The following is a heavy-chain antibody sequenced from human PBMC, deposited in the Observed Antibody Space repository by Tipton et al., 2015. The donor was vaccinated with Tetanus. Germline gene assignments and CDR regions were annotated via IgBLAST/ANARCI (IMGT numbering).Heavy chain of an antibody. CDR2: IYTSEST. CDR3: ARMQRYGMDV. V-gene: IGHV4-4*07. Sequence: TLSLTCTVSGGSISSYYWSWIRQPAGKGLEWIGRIYTSESTNYNPSLKSRLTMSVDTSTNQFSLRLNSVTAADTAVYYCARMQRYGMDVWGQGTTVTVSS. J-gene: IGHJ6*02. D-gene: IGHD6-25*01. CDR1: GGSISSYY.